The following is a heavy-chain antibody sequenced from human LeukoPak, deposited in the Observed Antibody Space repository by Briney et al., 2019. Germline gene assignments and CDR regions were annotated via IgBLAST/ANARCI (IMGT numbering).Heavy chain of an antibody. CDR1: GVTFSDYG. V-gene: IGHV3-48*04. CDR2: ISQSSDRI. J-gene: IGHJ4*02. Sequence: PGGSLRLSCEVSGVTFSDYGMSWVRRTAGKGLEWVSYISQSSDRIYHADSVKGRFTISRDNAKNSQYLQMDSLRVEDTAVYYCARDLLNDEGSSYFFDQWGQGTLVTVAS. CDR3: ARDLLNDEGSSYFFDQ. D-gene: IGHD2-2*01.